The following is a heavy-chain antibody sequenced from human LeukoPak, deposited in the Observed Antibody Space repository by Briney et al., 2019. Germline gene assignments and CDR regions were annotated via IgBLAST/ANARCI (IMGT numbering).Heavy chain of an antibody. Sequence: SVKVSCKTSGFIFTAFYLHWVRQAPGRGLEWMAWINLNSGYTNYAQNFQGRVTMTRDTSISTAYMDLSSLRSDDTAVYYCVTSTGYFDTWGAFDIWGQGTMVTVSS. CDR2: INLNSGYT. J-gene: IGHJ3*02. CDR3: VTSTGYFDTWGAFDI. CDR1: GFIFTAFY. D-gene: IGHD2-15*01. V-gene: IGHV1-2*02.